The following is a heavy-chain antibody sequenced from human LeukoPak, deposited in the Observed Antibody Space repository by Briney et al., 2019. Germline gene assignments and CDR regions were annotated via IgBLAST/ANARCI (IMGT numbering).Heavy chain of an antibody. CDR2: ISGSGGST. CDR3: AKGHLRYYDSSDFDY. Sequence: GGSLRLSCAASGFTFSSYAMSWVRQAPGKGLEWVSAISGSGGSTYYADSVKGRFTISRDNSKNTLCLQMNSLRAEDTAVYYCAKGHLRYYDSSDFDYWGQGTLVTVSS. D-gene: IGHD3-22*01. J-gene: IGHJ4*02. CDR1: GFTFSSYA. V-gene: IGHV3-23*01.